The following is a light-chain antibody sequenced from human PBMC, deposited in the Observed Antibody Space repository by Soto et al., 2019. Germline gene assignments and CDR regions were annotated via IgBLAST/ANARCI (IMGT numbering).Light chain of an antibody. CDR1: QSIDRS. V-gene: IGKV1-5*03. Sequence: DFQMTQSPSTLSASIGDGVTISCRASQSIDRSLAWYQQKPGRAPKVIITKTSILEGGVPSRFSGSVSGTEFTLTITNLQPEDFATYYCQQYKDYPLTFGGGTKVDIK. J-gene: IGKJ4*01. CDR2: KTS. CDR3: QQYKDYPLT.